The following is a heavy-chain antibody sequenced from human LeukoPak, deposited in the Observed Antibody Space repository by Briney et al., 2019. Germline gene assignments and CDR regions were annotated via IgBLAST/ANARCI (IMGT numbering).Heavy chain of an antibody. CDR1: GFTVSSNY. J-gene: IGHJ6*02. D-gene: IGHD5-18*01. CDR2: IYSGGST. Sequence: PGGSLRLSCAASGFTVSSNYMSWVRQAPGKGLEWVSVIYSGGSTYYADSVKGRFTISRDNFKNTLYLQMNSLRAEDTAVYYCARDPGYSYGSYYGMDVWGQGTTVTVSS. V-gene: IGHV3-66*02. CDR3: ARDPGYSYGSYYGMDV.